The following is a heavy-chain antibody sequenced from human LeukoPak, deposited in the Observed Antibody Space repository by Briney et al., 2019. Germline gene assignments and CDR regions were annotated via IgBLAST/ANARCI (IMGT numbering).Heavy chain of an antibody. D-gene: IGHD3-3*01. J-gene: IGHJ4*02. CDR3: ATTGVVGVRILEWLLSH. CDR1: GYTLTELS. V-gene: IGHV1-24*01. CDR2: FDPEDGET. Sequence: ASVKVSCKVSGYTLTELSMHWVRQAPGKGLEWMGGFDPEDGETIYAQKFQGRVTMTEDTSTDTAYMELSSLRSEDTAVYYCATTGVVGVRILEWLLSHWGQGTLVTVSS.